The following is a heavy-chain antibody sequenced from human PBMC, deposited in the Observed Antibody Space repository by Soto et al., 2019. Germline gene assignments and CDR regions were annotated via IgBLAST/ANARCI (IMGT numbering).Heavy chain of an antibody. V-gene: IGHV4-61*01. D-gene: IGHD4-17*01. J-gene: IGHJ4*02. CDR3: ALTTVTTGPVDY. Sequence: QVQLQESGPGLVKPSETLSLTCTVSGGSVSSGSYYWSWIRQPPGKGLEWIGYTYYSGSTNYNPSLKSRVTISVDTSKNQFSLKLSSVTAADTAVYYCALTTVTTGPVDYWGQGTLVTVSS. CDR2: TYYSGST. CDR1: GGSVSSGSYY.